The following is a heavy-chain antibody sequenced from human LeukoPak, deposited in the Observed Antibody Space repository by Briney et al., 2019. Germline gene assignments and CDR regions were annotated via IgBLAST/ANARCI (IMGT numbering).Heavy chain of an antibody. CDR1: GGSISSSNW. CDR3: ARCMSSSWSPYYYYGMDV. J-gene: IGHJ6*02. D-gene: IGHD6-13*01. CDR2: IYHSGST. V-gene: IGHV4-4*02. Sequence: SETLSLTCAVSGGSISSSNWWSWVRPPPGKGLEWIGEIYHSGSTNYNPSLKSRVTISVDKSKNQFSLKLSSVTAADTAVYYCARCMSSSWSPYYYYGMDVWGQGTTVTVSS.